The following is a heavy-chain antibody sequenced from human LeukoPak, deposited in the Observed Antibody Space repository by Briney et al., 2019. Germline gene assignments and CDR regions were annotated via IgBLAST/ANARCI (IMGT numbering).Heavy chain of an antibody. J-gene: IGHJ4*02. D-gene: IGHD3-9*01. Sequence: PGGSLRLSCAASGFTFSSYGMSWVRQAPGKGLEWVSAISGSGGSTYYADSVKGRFTISRDNAKNTLYLQMNSLRAEDTAVYYCAKYPPPYEGYFDWLLHLPLDYWGQGTLVTVSS. V-gene: IGHV3-23*01. CDR1: GFTFSSYG. CDR3: AKYPPPYEGYFDWLLHLPLDY. CDR2: ISGSGGST.